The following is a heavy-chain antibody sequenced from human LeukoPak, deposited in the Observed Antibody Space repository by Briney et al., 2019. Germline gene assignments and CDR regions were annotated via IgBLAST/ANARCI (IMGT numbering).Heavy chain of an antibody. CDR1: GGSISSKTHY. CDR2: IHYNGYT. J-gene: IGHJ5*02. D-gene: IGHD3-10*01. V-gene: IGHV4-39*07. CDR3: ARVGWGDVASYPNWLDP. Sequence: KASETLSLTCTVSGGSISSKTHYWGWIRQPPGTGLEWIANIHYNGYTAYNPSLKSRVTISIDTSKNQFSLRLNSVTAADTAIYYCARVGWGDVASYPNWLDPWGQGTLVTVSS.